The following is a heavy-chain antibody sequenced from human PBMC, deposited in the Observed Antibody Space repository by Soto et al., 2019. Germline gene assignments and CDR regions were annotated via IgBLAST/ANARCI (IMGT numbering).Heavy chain of an antibody. CDR3: ARVFSITMVRGVIIPNWFDP. Sequence: SETLSLTCTVSGGSISSYYWSWIRQPPGKGLEWIGYIYYSGSTNYNPSLKSRVTISVDTSKNQFSLKLSSVTAADTAVYYCARVFSITMVRGVIIPNWFDPWGQGTLVTVSS. J-gene: IGHJ5*02. CDR1: GGSISSYY. V-gene: IGHV4-59*01. CDR2: IYYSGST. D-gene: IGHD3-10*01.